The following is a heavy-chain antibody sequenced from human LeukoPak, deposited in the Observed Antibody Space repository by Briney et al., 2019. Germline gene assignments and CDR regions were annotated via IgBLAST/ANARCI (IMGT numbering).Heavy chain of an antibody. J-gene: IGHJ4*02. V-gene: IGHV6-1*01. CDR3: ARVNVRGVRIGFDY. CDR1: GDSVSSNSAA. CDR2: TYYRSKWYT. Sequence: SQTLSLTCAISGDSVSSNSAAWNWIRQSPSRGLEWLGRTYYRSKWYTDYAESVKSRISINPDTSKNQFSLQLSSVTAADTAVYYCARVNVRGVRIGFDYWGQGTLVTVSS. D-gene: IGHD3-10*02.